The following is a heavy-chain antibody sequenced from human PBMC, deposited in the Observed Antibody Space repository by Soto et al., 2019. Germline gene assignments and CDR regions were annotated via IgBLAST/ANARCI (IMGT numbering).Heavy chain of an antibody. CDR3: ASMYNSGFYRPEGDYYFYGMDF. J-gene: IGHJ6*02. CDR1: GGSIRDYY. D-gene: IGHD5-12*01. V-gene: IGHV4-4*07. Sequence: QVQLQESGPGLVKPSETLSVTCSVSGGSIRDYYWSWIRQPAGKGLEWIGRMYISGSTKYNPSLTSRVTMSADTSVNQFSLTLISVTASDTATYYCASMYNSGFYRPEGDYYFYGMDFWGQGTTVPVSS. CDR2: MYISGST.